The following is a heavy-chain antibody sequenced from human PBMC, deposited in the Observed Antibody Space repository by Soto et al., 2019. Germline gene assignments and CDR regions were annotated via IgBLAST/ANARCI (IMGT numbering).Heavy chain of an antibody. V-gene: IGHV1-18*01. CDR3: ARADGSGSYSLFDY. CDR1: GYTFTSYG. CDR2: ISAYNGNT. D-gene: IGHD3-10*01. Sequence: ASVKVSCKASGYTFTSYGISWVRQDPGQGLEWMGWISAYNGNTNYAQKLQGRVTMTTDTSTSTAYMELRSLRSDDTAVYFCARADGSGSYSLFDYWGQGTLVTVSS. J-gene: IGHJ4*02.